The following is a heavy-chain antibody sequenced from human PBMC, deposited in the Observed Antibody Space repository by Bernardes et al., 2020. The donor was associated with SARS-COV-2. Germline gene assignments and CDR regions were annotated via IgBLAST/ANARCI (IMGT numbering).Heavy chain of an antibody. D-gene: IGHD4-17*01. Sequence: GGSLRLSCAASGFNFSSYAMNWVRQAPGKGLQWVSSITASTTYIQYTDSAEGRFTVSRDNAKNSLYLEMTSLRAEDTAIYYCARILRDNGFGSGYYDLWGRGTLVTVSS. CDR2: ITASTTYI. CDR1: GFNFSSYA. CDR3: ARILRDNGFGSGYYDL. V-gene: IGHV3-21*01. J-gene: IGHJ2*01.